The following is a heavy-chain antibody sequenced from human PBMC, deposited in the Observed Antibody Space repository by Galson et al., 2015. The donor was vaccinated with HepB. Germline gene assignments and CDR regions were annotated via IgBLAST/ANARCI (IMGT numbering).Heavy chain of an antibody. CDR3: ARDGRDCTGTGCRYYFDY. J-gene: IGHJ4*02. CDR1: GYTFTTYP. V-gene: IGHV1-3*01. D-gene: IGHD2-8*02. CDR2: INVGNDDR. Sequence: SVKVSCKASGYTFTTYPMHWVRQAPGQSLEWMGWINVGNDDRTYSQKFQGRVTITRDTSASTLYMELSSLRSEDTAVYYCARDGRDCTGTGCRYYFDYWGQGTLVTVSS.